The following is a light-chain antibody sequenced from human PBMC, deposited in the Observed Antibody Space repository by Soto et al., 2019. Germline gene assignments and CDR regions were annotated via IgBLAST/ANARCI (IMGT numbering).Light chain of an antibody. V-gene: IGKV3-15*01. CDR2: GAS. J-gene: IGKJ2*01. Sequence: EIVMTQSPVTLSLSPGERATLSCRASQSISSNLAWYQQKRGQAPRLLIYGASTRATGIPARFSGSGSGTEFTLTIGSLQSEDFAVYYCQHFGTSPPYTFGQGTKLEI. CDR1: QSISSN. CDR3: QHFGTSPPYT.